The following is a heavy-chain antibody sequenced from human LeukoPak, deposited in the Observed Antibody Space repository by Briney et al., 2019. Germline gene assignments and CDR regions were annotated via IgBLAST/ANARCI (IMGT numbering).Heavy chain of an antibody. V-gene: IGHV3-7*04. CDR3: ARGARVFDY. J-gene: IGHJ4*02. Sequence: PGGSLRLSCAASGFTFSSYSMSWARQAPGKGLEWVANIKQDGSENSYVDSVKGRFTISRDNAKNSLYLQMDSLRAEDSAVYYCARGARVFDYWGPGTLVTVSS. CDR1: GFTFSSYS. CDR2: IKQDGSEN.